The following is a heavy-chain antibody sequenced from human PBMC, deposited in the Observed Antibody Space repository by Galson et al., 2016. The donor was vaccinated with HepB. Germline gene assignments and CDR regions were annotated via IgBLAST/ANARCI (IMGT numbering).Heavy chain of an antibody. D-gene: IGHD4-23*01. Sequence: ETLSLTCTVSGGSVFSITYYWGWFRQPPGKGLEWIGSIYYSGSTYYNPSLKSRVTISVDTSKNQFSLRLSSVTAADTAVYYCARDVYGGRYAPRRFDPWGQGTLVTVSS. J-gene: IGHJ5*02. CDR2: IYYSGST. CDR1: GGSVFSITYY. CDR3: ARDVYGGRYAPRRFDP. V-gene: IGHV4-39*07.